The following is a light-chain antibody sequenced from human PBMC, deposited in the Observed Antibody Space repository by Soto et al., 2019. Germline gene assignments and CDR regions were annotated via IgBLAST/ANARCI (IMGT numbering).Light chain of an antibody. J-gene: IGKJ1*01. CDR3: QKYSSARWT. CDR2: AAS. V-gene: IGKV1-27*01. CDR1: QGISNY. Sequence: DIQMTQSPSSLSASVGNRVTITCRASQGISNYLAWYQQKPGKVPKLLIYAASTLQSGVPSRFSGSGSGTDFTLTITSLHPEDVATYYCQKYSSARWTFGQGTKVDTK.